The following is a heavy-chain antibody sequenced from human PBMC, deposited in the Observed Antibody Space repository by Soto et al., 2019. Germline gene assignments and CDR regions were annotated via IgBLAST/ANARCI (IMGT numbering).Heavy chain of an antibody. D-gene: IGHD5-18*01. V-gene: IGHV4-30-4*01. Sequence: QVQLQESGPGLVKPSQTLSLTCTVSGGSISSGDYYWSWIRQPPGKGLEWIGYIYYSGSTYYNPXXXXXXXXXXXXXXXXXXXXXXXXXXXXXXXXXXAXNSYGYIFYDYWGQGTLVTVSS. CDR1: GGSISSGDYY. J-gene: IGHJ4*02. CDR2: IYYSGST. CDR3: AXNSYGYIFYDY.